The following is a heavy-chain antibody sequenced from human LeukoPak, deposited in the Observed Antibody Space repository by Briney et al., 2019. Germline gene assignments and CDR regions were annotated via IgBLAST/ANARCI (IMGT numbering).Heavy chain of an antibody. CDR3: ARHGGYGDYLTEYFQH. Sequence: GESLKISCKGSGYSFTNYWNGWVRQMPGKGLEWMGIVHPGDSDTRYSPSFQGQVTISADKSISTAYLQWSSLTASDTAMYYCARHGGYGDYLTEYFQHWGQGTLVTVSS. CDR2: VHPGDSDT. V-gene: IGHV5-51*01. D-gene: IGHD4-17*01. CDR1: GYSFTNYW. J-gene: IGHJ1*01.